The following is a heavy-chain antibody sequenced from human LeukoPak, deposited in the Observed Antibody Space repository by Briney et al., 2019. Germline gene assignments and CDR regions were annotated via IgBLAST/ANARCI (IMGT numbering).Heavy chain of an antibody. CDR2: IYYSGST. D-gene: IGHD3-3*01. CDR1: GGSISSGDYY. J-gene: IGHJ4*02. V-gene: IGHV4-30-4*01. Sequence: PSETLSLTCTVSGGSISSGDYYWSWIRQPPGKGLEWIGYIYYSGSTYYNPSLKSRVTISVDTSKNQFSPKLSSVTAADTAVYYCARERYDFWSGYSPFDYWGQGTLVTVSS. CDR3: ARERYDFWSGYSPFDY.